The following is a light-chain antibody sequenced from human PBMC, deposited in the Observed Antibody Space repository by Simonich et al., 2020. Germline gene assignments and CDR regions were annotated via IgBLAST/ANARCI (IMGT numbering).Light chain of an antibody. J-gene: IGLJ3*02. CDR1: SSDVGGFNY. CDR3: SSYTSSSTWV. CDR2: DVS. Sequence: SALTQPASVSGSPGQSITISCTGTSSDVGGFNYVSWSQQHPGKAPKLMIYDVSKRPSGVSNRFSGSKSGNTASRTISGLQAEDEADYYCSSYTSSSTWVFGGGTKLTVL. V-gene: IGLV2-14*01.